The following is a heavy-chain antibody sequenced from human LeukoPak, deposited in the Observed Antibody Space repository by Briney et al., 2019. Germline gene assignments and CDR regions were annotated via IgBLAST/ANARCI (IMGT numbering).Heavy chain of an antibody. CDR3: SKWKAIVLVPAARSPIDY. J-gene: IGHJ4*02. CDR2: ISGSGVTT. V-gene: IGHV3-23*01. Sequence: GGSLRLSCVVSGFTFSNYNMNWVRQAPGKGLEWVSAISGSGVTTYYADSVKGRFTISRDNSKHTLYLQMNSLRAEYTVVYYCSKWKAIVLVPAARSPIDYWGQGTLVTVSS. CDR1: GFTFSNYN. D-gene: IGHD2-2*01.